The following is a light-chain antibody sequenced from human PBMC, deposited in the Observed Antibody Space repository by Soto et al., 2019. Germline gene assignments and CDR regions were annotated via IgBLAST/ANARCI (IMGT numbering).Light chain of an antibody. Sequence: ENVLTQSPGILSLSPGERATLSCRATQSVTNRYFAWYQQKPGQAPRLLIYGISSRATDIPDRFSGSGSGTDFTLTISRLEPEDFVVYYCQQYIDWPPYTFGQGTKVEIK. J-gene: IGKJ2*01. CDR1: QSVTNRY. CDR2: GIS. V-gene: IGKV3-20*01. CDR3: QQYIDWPPYT.